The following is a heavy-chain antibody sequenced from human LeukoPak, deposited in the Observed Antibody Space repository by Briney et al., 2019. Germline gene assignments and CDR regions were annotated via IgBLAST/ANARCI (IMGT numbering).Heavy chain of an antibody. CDR1: GYTFTGYY. D-gene: IGHD6-13*01. CDR3: ARSAESSSWVEFDY. J-gene: IGHJ4*02. CDR2: INPNSGGT. V-gene: IGHV1-2*02. Sequence: VASVKVSCKASGYTFTGYYMHWVRQAPGQGLEWVGWINPNSGGTNYAQKFQVRGTMTRDTSISTAYMELSRLRSDDTAVYYCARSAESSSWVEFDYWGQGTLVTVSS.